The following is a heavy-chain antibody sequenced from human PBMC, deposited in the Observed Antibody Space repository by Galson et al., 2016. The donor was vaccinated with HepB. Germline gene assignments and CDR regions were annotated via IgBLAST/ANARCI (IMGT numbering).Heavy chain of an antibody. CDR2: ISGSGAST. D-gene: IGHD2-2*01. CDR1: GFTFSNYA. J-gene: IGHJ4*02. CDR3: AKISDIAVVPALDY. Sequence: SLRLSCAASGFTFSNYAMSWVRQASGKGLEWVSAISGSGASTFHADSVKGRFTISRDNSRYTLSLQMNGLRAEDTAIYYCAKISDIAVVPALDYWGQGTLVTVSS. V-gene: IGHV3-23*01.